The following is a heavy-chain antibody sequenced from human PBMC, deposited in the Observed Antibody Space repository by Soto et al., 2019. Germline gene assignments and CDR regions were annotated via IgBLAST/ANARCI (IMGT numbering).Heavy chain of an antibody. D-gene: IGHD6-13*01. CDR1: RFIFISYG. CDR2: TSYDGNNK. CDR3: ARDRDVAAAAYYFDY. J-gene: IGHJ4*02. Sequence: GGSLRLSCAASRFIFISYGMHWVRQAPGKGLEWMAVTSYDGNNKYYGDYVKGRFTISRDNSKNTLYLQMNSLGAEDTAWYYCARDRDVAAAAYYFDYWGQGTLVTVSS. V-gene: IGHV3-30*03.